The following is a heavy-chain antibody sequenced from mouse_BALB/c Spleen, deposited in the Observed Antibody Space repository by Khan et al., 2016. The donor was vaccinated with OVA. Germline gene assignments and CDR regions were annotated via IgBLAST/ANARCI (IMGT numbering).Heavy chain of an antibody. CDR3: ERIYGSDFDY. J-gene: IGHJ2*01. Sequence: VQLQQSGPELVKPGASVKISCKASGYSFTGYFMHWVMQSHGKSLEWIGRINPHIGETFYNQKFKDKATLTVDKSSSTAHMELPSLASEDSAVDDCERIYGSDFDYWGQGTTLTVSS. V-gene: IGHV1-20*02. D-gene: IGHD1-1*01. CDR1: GYSFTGYF. CDR2: INPHIGET.